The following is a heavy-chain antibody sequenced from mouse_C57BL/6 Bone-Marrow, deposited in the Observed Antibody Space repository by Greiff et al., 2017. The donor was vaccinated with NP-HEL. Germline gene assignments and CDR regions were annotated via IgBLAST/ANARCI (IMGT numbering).Heavy chain of an antibody. V-gene: IGHV14-2*01. Sequence: VQLQQSGAELVKPGASVKLSCTASGFNIKDYYMHWVKQRTEQGLEWIGRIDPEDGETKYAPKFQGKATITADTSSSTAYMQLSSLTSEDSAVYSCARGTICGYDGAFSPWFAYWGQGNLVTVSA. CDR2: IDPEDGET. CDR3: ARGTICGYDGAFSPWFAY. CDR1: GFNIKDYY. J-gene: IGHJ3*01. D-gene: IGHD2-2*01.